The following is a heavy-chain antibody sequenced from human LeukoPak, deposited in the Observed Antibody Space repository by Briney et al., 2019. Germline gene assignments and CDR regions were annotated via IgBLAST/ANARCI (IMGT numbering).Heavy chain of an antibody. V-gene: IGHV1-8*01. CDR2: MNPNSGNT. CDR3: AGGGGGGNRAFDY. Sequence: ASVKVSCKASAYTFTSYDINWVRQATAQGLEWMGWMNPNSGNTGYAQKFQGRVTMTRDTSTSTAYMYLSTLTSEDTAVSYTAGGGGGGNRAFDYWGQEPWSPSPQ. D-gene: IGHD4-23*01. J-gene: IGHJ4*01. CDR1: AYTFTSYD.